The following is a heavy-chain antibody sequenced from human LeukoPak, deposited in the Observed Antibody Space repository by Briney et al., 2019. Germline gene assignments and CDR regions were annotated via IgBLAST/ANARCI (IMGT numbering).Heavy chain of an antibody. CDR3: AGPPYYDFWSGYPPYYYYYMDV. Sequence: SETLPLTCTVSGGSISSSSYYWGWIRQPPGKGLEWIGSIYYSGSTYYNPSLKSRVTISVDTSKNQFSLKLSSVTAADTAVYYCAGPPYYDFWSGYPPYYYYYMDVWGKGTTVTVSS. J-gene: IGHJ6*03. CDR1: GGSISSSSYY. V-gene: IGHV4-39*01. CDR2: IYYSGST. D-gene: IGHD3-3*01.